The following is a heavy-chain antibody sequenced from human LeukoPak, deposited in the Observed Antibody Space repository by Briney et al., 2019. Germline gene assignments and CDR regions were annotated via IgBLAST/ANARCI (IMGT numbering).Heavy chain of an antibody. D-gene: IGHD2-21*02. CDR3: ARGLLPPRWFDP. V-gene: IGHV3-30-3*01. CDR2: ISSEGSDK. J-gene: IGHJ5*02. Sequence: GGSLRLSCAASGITFSSYAMHWVRQAPGKGLEWVAAISSEGSDKYYADSMKGRLTISRDNSKNTLYLQMNSLRAEDTAVYYCARGLLPPRWFDPWGQGTLVTVSS. CDR1: GITFSSYA.